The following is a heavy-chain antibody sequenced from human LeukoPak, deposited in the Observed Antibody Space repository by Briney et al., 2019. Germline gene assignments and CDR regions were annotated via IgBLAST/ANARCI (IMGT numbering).Heavy chain of an antibody. V-gene: IGHV3-7*01. J-gene: IGHJ5*02. CDR2: IKQDGSEK. Sequence: GGSLRLSCAASGLTFSSYWMSWVRQAPGKGLEWVANIKQDGSEKYYVDSVKGRFTISRDNAKNSLYLQMNSLRAEDTAVYYCARSPSDWFDPWGQGTLVTVSS. CDR1: GLTFSSYW. CDR3: ARSPSDWFDP.